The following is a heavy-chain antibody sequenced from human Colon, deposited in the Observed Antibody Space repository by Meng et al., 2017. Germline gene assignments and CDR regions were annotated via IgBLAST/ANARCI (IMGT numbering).Heavy chain of an antibody. CDR2: INRDGSST. CDR1: GFTFSSYW. V-gene: IGHV3-74*01. D-gene: IGHD5-24*01. Sequence: EVQLVESGGGLVQPGGSLRLSCAASGFTFSSYWMHWVRQAPGKGLVWVSRINRDGSSTSYADSVKGRFTISRDDAKNTLYLQMNSLRAEDTAVYYCARGRRDGYNLDYWGQGTLVTVSS. J-gene: IGHJ4*02. CDR3: ARGRRDGYNLDY.